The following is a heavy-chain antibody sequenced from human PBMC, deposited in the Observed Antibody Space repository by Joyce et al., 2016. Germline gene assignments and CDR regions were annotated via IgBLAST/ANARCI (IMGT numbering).Heavy chain of an antibody. CDR1: GFTFSTSS. CDR3: ARGGIVYDYSMDL. V-gene: IGHV3-21*02. CDR2: ISSDSTYI. J-gene: IGHJ6*02. Sequence: EVQLVESGGGLVKPGGSLRISCAASGFTFSTSSMSWFRRAPGKGLEWVSAISSDSTYIVYADSVKGRFTVSRDNAKNSLYLQMNSLRAEDTAVFFCARGGIVYDYSMDLWGQGTTVTVSS. D-gene: IGHD3-22*01.